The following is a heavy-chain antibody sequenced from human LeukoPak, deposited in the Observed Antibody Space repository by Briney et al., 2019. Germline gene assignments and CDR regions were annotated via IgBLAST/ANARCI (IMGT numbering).Heavy chain of an antibody. Sequence: SETLSLTCTVSGGSISSGDYYWSWIRQPPGKGLEWIGYIYYSGSTYYNPSLKSRVTISVDTSKNQFPLKLSSVTAADTAVYYCARVAYSGYDRNYFDYWGQGTLVTVSS. V-gene: IGHV4-30-4*08. D-gene: IGHD5-12*01. CDR1: GGSISSGDYY. CDR3: ARVAYSGYDRNYFDY. J-gene: IGHJ4*02. CDR2: IYYSGST.